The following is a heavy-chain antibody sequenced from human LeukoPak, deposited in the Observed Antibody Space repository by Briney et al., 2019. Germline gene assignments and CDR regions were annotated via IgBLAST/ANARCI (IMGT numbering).Heavy chain of an antibody. CDR1: GFTFSNYG. V-gene: IGHV3-30*02. Sequence: QSGGSLRLSCEASGFTFSNYGMHWVRQAPGKGLEWLAFIRYDGSNTYYADSVKGRFTVSRDDSKNTLYLQMNSLRGDDTAVYYCAKDGTSYYYIYYWGQGTLVTVSS. D-gene: IGHD2/OR15-2a*01. CDR2: IRYDGSNT. J-gene: IGHJ4*02. CDR3: AKDGTSYYYIYY.